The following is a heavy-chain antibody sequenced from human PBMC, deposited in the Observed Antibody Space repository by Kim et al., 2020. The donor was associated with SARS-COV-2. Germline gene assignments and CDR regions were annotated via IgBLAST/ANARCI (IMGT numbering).Heavy chain of an antibody. CDR3: ARETSSRFDP. V-gene: IGHV1-8*01. J-gene: IGHJ5*02. CDR2: NT. Sequence: NTGYAQKFQGRVTMTRNTSISTAYMELSSRRSEDTAVYYCARETSSRFDPWGQGTLVTVSS.